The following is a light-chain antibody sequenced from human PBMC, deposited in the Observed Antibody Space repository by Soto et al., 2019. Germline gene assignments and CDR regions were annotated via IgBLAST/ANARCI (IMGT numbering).Light chain of an antibody. J-gene: IGKJ1*01. CDR2: DAS. V-gene: IGKV1-5*01. CDR3: QEYKSYSWT. Sequence: DIQKTQSPSTLSASVADRVTIGCRGSQSISSWLAWYQQKPGKAPKLLIYDASSLESGVPSRVSGSGSGTEFTLTIDSLQPDDFATYYCQEYKSYSWTFGQGTKVDI. CDR1: QSISSW.